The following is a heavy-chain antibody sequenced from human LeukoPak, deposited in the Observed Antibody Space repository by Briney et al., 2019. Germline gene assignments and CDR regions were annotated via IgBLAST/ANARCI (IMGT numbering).Heavy chain of an antibody. CDR3: ARGPRQWLVGAFDI. CDR2: ISGSGDNT. Sequence: PGGSLRLSCAASGFTFSSYSMSWVRQAPGKGLEWVSAISGSGDNTYYADSVKGRFTISRDNSKNTLYLQMNSLRAEDTAVYYCARGPRQWLVGAFDIWGQGTMVTVSS. J-gene: IGHJ3*02. CDR1: GFTFSSYS. V-gene: IGHV3-23*01. D-gene: IGHD6-19*01.